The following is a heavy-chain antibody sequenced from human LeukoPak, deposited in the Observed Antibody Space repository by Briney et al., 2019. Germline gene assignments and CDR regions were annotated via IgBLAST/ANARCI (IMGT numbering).Heavy chain of an antibody. Sequence: GGSLRLSCAASGFSFSSYGMSWVRQAPGKGLEWVSGISWNSGSIGYADSVKGRFTISRDNAKNSLYLQMNSLRAEDMALYYCAKDRGSYGLSPFDYWGQGTLVTVSS. CDR3: AKDRGSYGLSPFDY. D-gene: IGHD5-18*01. CDR1: GFSFSSYG. J-gene: IGHJ4*02. V-gene: IGHV3-9*03. CDR2: ISWNSGSI.